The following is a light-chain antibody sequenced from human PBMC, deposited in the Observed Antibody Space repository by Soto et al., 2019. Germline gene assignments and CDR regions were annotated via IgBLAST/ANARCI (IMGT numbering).Light chain of an antibody. Sequence: QSVLTQPASVSGSPGQSITIXCTGTSSDVGGYNYVSWYQHHPGKAPKLMIYDVSNRPSGVSNRFSGSKSDNTASLTISGLQAEDEADYYCSSYTSTSTVVFGGGTKVTVL. CDR1: SSDVGGYNY. V-gene: IGLV2-14*03. CDR2: DVS. J-gene: IGLJ2*01. CDR3: SSYTSTSTVV.